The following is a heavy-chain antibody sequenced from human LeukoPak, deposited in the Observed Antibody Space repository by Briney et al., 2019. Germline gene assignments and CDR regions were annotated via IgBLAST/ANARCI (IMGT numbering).Heavy chain of an antibody. CDR2: ISSNGGST. V-gene: IGHV3-64*01. Sequence: PGGSLRLSCAASGFTFSNYAMHWVRQAPGKGLEYVSGISSNGGSTYYANSVKGRFTISRDNAKNTLYLQMGSLRAEDMAVYYCATGGSSSCAHFDYWGQGALVTVSS. J-gene: IGHJ4*02. D-gene: IGHD6-13*01. CDR3: ATGGSSSCAHFDY. CDR1: GFTFSNYA.